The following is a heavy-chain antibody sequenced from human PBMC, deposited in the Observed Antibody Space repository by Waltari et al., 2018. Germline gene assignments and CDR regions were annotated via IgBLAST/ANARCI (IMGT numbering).Heavy chain of an antibody. V-gene: IGHV4-39*01. J-gene: IGHJ4*02. CDR1: GGSISSSSYY. Sequence: QVQLQESGPGLVKPSETLSLTCTVSGGSISSSSYYWGWIRQPPGKGLEWIGSIYYSGSTYYNPSLKSRVTISVDTSKTQFSLKLSSVTAADTAVYYCARQGYSSSSVVSGYYFDYWGQGTLVTVSS. CDR2: IYYSGST. CDR3: ARQGYSSSSVVSGYYFDY. D-gene: IGHD6-6*01.